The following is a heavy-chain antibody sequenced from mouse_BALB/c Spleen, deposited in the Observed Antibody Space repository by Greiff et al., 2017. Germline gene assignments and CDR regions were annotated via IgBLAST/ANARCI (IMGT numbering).Heavy chain of an antibody. CDR1: GYTFTSYW. Sequence: QVQLQQPGAELVRPGASVKLSCKASGYTFTSYWINWVKQRPGQGLEWIGNIYPSDSYTNYNQKFKDKATLTVDKSSSTAYMQLSSPTSEDSAVYYCTKGVPGDYWGQGTTLTVSS. V-gene: IGHV1-69*02. CDR2: IYPSDSYT. J-gene: IGHJ2*01. CDR3: TKGVPGDY.